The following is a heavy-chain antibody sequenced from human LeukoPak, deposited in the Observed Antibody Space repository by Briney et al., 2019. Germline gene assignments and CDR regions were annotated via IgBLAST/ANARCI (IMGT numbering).Heavy chain of an antibody. CDR1: GYTFTSYG. CDR3: ARDPWKEDYYDSSGYYLIAGYYFDY. V-gene: IGHV1-18*01. CDR2: ISAYNGNT. Sequence: GASVKVSCKASGYTFTSYGISWVRQAPGQGLEWMGWISAYNGNTNYAQKLQGRVTMTTDTSTSTAYMELRSLRSDDTAVYYCARDPWKEDYYDSSGYYLIAGYYFDYWGQGTLVTVSS. J-gene: IGHJ4*02. D-gene: IGHD3-22*01.